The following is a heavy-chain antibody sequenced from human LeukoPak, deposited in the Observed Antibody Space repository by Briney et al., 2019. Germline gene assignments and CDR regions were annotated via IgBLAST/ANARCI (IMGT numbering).Heavy chain of an antibody. J-gene: IGHJ4*02. Sequence: SETLSLTCTVPGGSISSYYWSWIRQPPGKGLEWIGYIYYSGSTNYNPSLKSRVTISVDTSKNQFSLKLSSVTAADTAVYYCAAARIRWYYFDYWGQGTLVTVSS. V-gene: IGHV4-59*01. CDR1: GGSISSYY. CDR2: IYYSGST. D-gene: IGHD4-23*01. CDR3: AAARIRWYYFDY.